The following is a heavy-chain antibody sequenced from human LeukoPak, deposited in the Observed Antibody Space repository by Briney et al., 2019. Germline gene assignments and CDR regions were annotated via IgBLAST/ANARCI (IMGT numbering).Heavy chain of an antibody. CDR1: GYIFDIYA. V-gene: IGHV7-4-1*02. J-gene: IGHJ1*01. CDR3: ARDYSLTLGTTTYFQH. CDR2: INTNTGKP. D-gene: IGHD1-7*01. Sequence: ASVKVSCKASGYIFDIYAMIWVRQAPGQGLELMGWINTNTGKPTYAQVFTGRFVFSLDTSVSTAYLQISSLKAEDTAMYYCARDYSLTLGTTTYFQHWGQGTLVTVSS.